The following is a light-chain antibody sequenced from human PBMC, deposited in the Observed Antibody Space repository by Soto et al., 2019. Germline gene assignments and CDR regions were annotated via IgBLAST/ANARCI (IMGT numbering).Light chain of an antibody. V-gene: IGKV1-27*01. CDR1: QDISNY. Sequence: DIQMTQSPSSLSASVGDRVTITCRASQDISNYLAWYQQKPGKVPKLLIYVASTLQSGVPSRFSGSGSGTDFTLTISSLQPEDVATYYCQNYNSAPLTFGGGTKVEIK. CDR3: QNYNSAPLT. CDR2: VAS. J-gene: IGKJ4*01.